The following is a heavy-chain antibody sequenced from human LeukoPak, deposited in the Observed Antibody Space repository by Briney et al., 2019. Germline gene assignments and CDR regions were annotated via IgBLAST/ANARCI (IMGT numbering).Heavy chain of an antibody. CDR3: ARRGYSSFYRLDY. D-gene: IGHD6-13*01. J-gene: IGHJ4*02. V-gene: IGHV1-8*03. CDR2: MNPNSGNT. Sequence: VASVKVSCKASGYTFTSYDINWVRQATGQGLEWMGWMNPNSGNTGYAQKFQGRVTITRNTSISTAYMELSSLRSEDTAVYYCARRGYSSFYRLDYWGQGTLVTVSS. CDR1: GYTFTSYD.